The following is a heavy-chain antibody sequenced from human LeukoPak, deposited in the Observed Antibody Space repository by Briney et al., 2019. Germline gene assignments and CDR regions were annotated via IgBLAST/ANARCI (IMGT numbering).Heavy chain of an antibody. CDR2: ISGGGEDT. CDR1: GGSFSAYH. CDR3: AKPRAMTTGVGRYFDL. D-gene: IGHD1-1*01. J-gene: IGHJ2*01. Sequence: PSETLSLTCAVSGGSFSAYHWSWIRQPPGKGLEWVSAISGGGEDTYYPDSVKGRFTISRDNSKNTLYLQMNSLRAEDTAIYYCAKPRAMTTGVGRYFDLWGRGTLVTVSS. V-gene: IGHV3-23*01.